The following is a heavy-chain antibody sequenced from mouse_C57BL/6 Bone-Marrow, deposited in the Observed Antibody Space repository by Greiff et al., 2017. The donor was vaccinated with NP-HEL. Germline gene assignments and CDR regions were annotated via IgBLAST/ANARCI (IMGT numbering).Heavy chain of an antibody. Sequence: EVKLLESGPGLVKPSQSLSLTCSVTGYSITSGYYWNWIRQFPGNKLEWMGYISYDGSNNYNPSLKNRISITRDTSKNQFFLKLNSVTTEDTATYYCARPIDSNYVWFAYWGQGTLVTVSA. CDR2: ISYDGSN. V-gene: IGHV3-6*01. CDR1: GYSITSGYY. CDR3: ARPIDSNYVWFAY. D-gene: IGHD2-5*01. J-gene: IGHJ3*01.